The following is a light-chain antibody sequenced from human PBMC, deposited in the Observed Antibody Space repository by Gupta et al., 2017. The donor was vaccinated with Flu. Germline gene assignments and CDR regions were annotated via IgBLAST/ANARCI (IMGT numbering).Light chain of an antibody. CDR1: SSDIGSYNR. V-gene: IGLV2-18*02. J-gene: IGLJ1*01. CDR3: SSYTSSSTYV. CDR2: EVS. Sequence: QSALTQPPSVSGSPGQSVTISCTGTSSDIGSYNRVSWYHQPPGKAPKLMIYEVSNRPSGVPNRFSGSKSGNTASLTISGLQAEDEADYYCSSYTSSSTYVFGTGTKVTVL.